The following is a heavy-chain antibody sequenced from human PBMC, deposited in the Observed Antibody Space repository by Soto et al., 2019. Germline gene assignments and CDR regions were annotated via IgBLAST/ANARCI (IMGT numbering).Heavy chain of an antibody. Sequence: SGPTLVNPTQTLTLTFTFSGFSLSTSGMCVSWIRQPQGKALEWLALIDWDDDKYYSTSLKTRLTIXKDTSNNQVVLTMTDMDPVDTATYYCARGGITIFGVVTHSYYYGMDVWGQGTTVTVYS. CDR3: ARGGITIFGVVTHSYYYGMDV. D-gene: IGHD3-3*01. V-gene: IGHV2-70*01. CDR1: GFSLSTSGMC. J-gene: IGHJ6*02. CDR2: IDWDDDK.